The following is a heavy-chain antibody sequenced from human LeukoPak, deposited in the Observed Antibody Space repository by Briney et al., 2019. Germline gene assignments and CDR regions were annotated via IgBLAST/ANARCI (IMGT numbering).Heavy chain of an antibody. Sequence: SETLSLTCTVSGGSISNNYWSWFRQPPGKGLEWIGYIYYSGSTDYNPSLKSRVTISVDTSKSQFSLKLSSVTAADTAVYYCASHKGFWGQGTLVTVSS. CDR3: ASHKGF. CDR2: IYYSGST. V-gene: IGHV4-59*01. J-gene: IGHJ4*02. CDR1: GGSISNNY.